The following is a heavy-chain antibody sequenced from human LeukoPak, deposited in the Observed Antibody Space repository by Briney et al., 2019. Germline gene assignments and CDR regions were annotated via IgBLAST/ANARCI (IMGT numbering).Heavy chain of an antibody. V-gene: IGHV1-2*02. D-gene: IGHD6-19*01. CDR1: GYTFTGYY. J-gene: IGHJ4*02. CDR2: INPNSGGT. CDR3: ARGTRPSIPVAGFDY. Sequence: ASVKVSCKASGYTFTGYYMHWVRQAPGQGLEWMGWINPNSGGTNYAQKFQGRLTVTRDTSTSTVYMDLSSLRSEDTAVYYCARGTRPSIPVAGFDYWGLGTLVTVSS.